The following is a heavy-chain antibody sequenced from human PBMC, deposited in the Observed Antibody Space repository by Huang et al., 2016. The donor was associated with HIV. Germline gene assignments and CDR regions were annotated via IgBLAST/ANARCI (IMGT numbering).Heavy chain of an antibody. V-gene: IGHV4-34*01. CDR2: INHLGSS. D-gene: IGHD1-1*01. J-gene: IGHJ5*02. CDR3: ARDATKNPRGWFDP. CDR1: GGSLSGYY. Sequence: QVQLQQWGAQLLKSAETLSLTCAVYGGSLSGYYWSWLRQAPGKGLEGIGEINHLGSSNYNPSLKSRVWMAVDGSKKQFSLTLQSITDADTAMYYCARDATKNPRGWFDPWGQGTLVTVSS.